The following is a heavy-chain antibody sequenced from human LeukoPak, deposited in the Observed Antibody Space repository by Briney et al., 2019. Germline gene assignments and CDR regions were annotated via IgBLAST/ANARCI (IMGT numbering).Heavy chain of an antibody. Sequence: SETLSLTCAVYGGSFSGYYWSWIRQPPGKGLEWIGEINHSGSTNYNPSLKSRVTISVDTSKNQFSLKLSSVTAADTAVYYCARGPTMAGSDYWGQGALVTVSS. D-gene: IGHD5-24*01. CDR3: ARGPTMAGSDY. V-gene: IGHV4-34*01. J-gene: IGHJ4*02. CDR2: INHSGST. CDR1: GGSFSGYY.